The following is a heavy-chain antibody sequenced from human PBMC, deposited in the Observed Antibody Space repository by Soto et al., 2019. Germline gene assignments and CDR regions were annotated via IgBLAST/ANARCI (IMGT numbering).Heavy chain of an antibody. CDR3: ARDDSSSLMDV. CDR2: IIPILGMT. Sequence: QVQLVQSGAEVKKPGSSVKVSCKASGGTFSSYTISWVRQAPGQGLEWMGRIIPILGMTNYAQKFQGRVTITADRSTSTAYMEVSSLRSEDTAVYYCARDDSSSLMDVWGKGTTVTVSS. D-gene: IGHD6-6*01. J-gene: IGHJ6*03. CDR1: GGTFSSYT. V-gene: IGHV1-69*08.